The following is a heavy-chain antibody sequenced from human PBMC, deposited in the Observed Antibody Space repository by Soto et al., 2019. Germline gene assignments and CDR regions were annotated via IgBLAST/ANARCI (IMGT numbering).Heavy chain of an antibody. CDR2: ISYDGSNK. Sequence: GGSLRLSCAASGFTFSSYGMHWVRQAPGKGLEWVAVISYDGSNKYYADSVKGRFTISRDNSKNTLYLQMNSLRAEDTAVYYCAKNKGSSIWGQGTLVTVSS. D-gene: IGHD2-2*01. J-gene: IGHJ4*02. CDR3: AKNKGSSI. V-gene: IGHV3-30*18. CDR1: GFTFSSYG.